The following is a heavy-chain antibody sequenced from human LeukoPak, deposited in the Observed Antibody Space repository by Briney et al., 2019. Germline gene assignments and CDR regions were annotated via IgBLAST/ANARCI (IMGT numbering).Heavy chain of an antibody. Sequence: GGSLRLSCAASGFTFRAYWMSWVRQAPGKGLEWVANINQGGSVQYYVDSVKGRFTISRDDAKNSLYVQMNSLREDDTAVYYCARVGYSGWNLEYWGQGTLVAVSS. CDR2: INQGGSVQ. J-gene: IGHJ4*02. CDR3: ARVGYSGWNLEY. D-gene: IGHD5-12*01. V-gene: IGHV3-7*01. CDR1: GFTFRAYW.